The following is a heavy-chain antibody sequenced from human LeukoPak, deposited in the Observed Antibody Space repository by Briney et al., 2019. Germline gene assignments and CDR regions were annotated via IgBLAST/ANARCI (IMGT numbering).Heavy chain of an antibody. J-gene: IGHJ4*02. CDR2: IYHSGST. V-gene: IGHV4-4*02. D-gene: IGHD2-15*01. CDR1: GGSISSSNW. Sequence: PSETLSLTCAVSGGSISSSNWWSWVRQPPGKGLEWIGEIYHSGSTNYNPSLKSRVTISVDTSKNQFSLKLSSVTAADTAVYYCAREGGYCSGGSCYQGYFDYWGQGTLVTVSS. CDR3: AREGGYCSGGSCYQGYFDY.